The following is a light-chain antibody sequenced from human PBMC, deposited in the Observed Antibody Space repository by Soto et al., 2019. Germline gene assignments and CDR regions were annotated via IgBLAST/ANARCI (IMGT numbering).Light chain of an antibody. CDR1: QTIAIF. CDR3: PQYEELPLS. V-gene: IGKV1-33*01. Sequence: DVHLTQSPSTLSASVGDRVAITCQPIQTIAIFLNWFQHRPGTSSLLLISAASRLESGFPSRVSGPSSWTYFTLNLSILQPEDFATYECPQYEELPLSFG. J-gene: IGKJ4*01. CDR2: AAS.